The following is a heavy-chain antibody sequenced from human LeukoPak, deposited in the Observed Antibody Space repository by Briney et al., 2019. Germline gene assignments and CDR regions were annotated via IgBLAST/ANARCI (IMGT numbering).Heavy chain of an antibody. Sequence: PGGSLRLSCAASGFTFSSYGMHWVRQAPGKGLEWVAFIRYDGSNKYYADSVKGRFTISRDNSKNTLYLQMNSLRAEDTAVYYCAKDRYPPIEYSSSSYFDYWGQGTLVTVSS. V-gene: IGHV3-30*02. CDR1: GFTFSSYG. CDR2: IRYDGSNK. J-gene: IGHJ4*02. D-gene: IGHD6-6*01. CDR3: AKDRYPPIEYSSSSYFDY.